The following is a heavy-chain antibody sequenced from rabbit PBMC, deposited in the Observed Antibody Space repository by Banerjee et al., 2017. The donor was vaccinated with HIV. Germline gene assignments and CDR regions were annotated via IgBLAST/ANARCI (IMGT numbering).Heavy chain of an antibody. CDR1: GFDSSSAYD. CDR3: ARGGYLSYDYATYAFNL. CDR2: IYTSSGNT. V-gene: IGHV1S43*01. D-gene: IGHD6-1*01. Sequence: QSLEESGGGLVQPEGSLTLTCKASGFDSSSAYDMCWVRQAPGKGLELLACIYTSSGNTWYASWVNGRFTISRSTSLNTVDLKMTSLTAADTATYFCARGGYLSYDYATYAFNLWGQGTLVTVS. J-gene: IGHJ4*01.